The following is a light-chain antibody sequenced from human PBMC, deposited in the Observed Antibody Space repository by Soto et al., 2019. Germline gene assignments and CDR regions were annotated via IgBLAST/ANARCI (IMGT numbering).Light chain of an antibody. V-gene: IGLV1-44*01. Sequence: QSALTQSPSGSGTPGQRVTISCSGSSSNIGSNVVNWYQQVPGTAPKLLIYGNNQRPSGVPDRFSGSRSGTSASLAISGLQSEDEAAYHCVAWDDSLNGWVFGGGTKLTVL. CDR2: GNN. CDR1: SSNIGSNV. J-gene: IGLJ3*02. CDR3: VAWDDSLNGWV.